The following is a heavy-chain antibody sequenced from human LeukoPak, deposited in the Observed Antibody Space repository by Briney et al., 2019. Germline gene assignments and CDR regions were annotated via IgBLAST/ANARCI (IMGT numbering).Heavy chain of an antibody. D-gene: IGHD6-19*01. V-gene: IGHV1-69*05. Sequence: SVKVSCKASGGTFSSYDISWVRQAPGQGLEWMGRIIPIFGTANYAQKFQGRVTIPTDESTSTAYMELSSLRSEDTAVYYCARELPGIAVAGAFDYWGQGTLVTVSS. J-gene: IGHJ4*02. CDR1: GGTFSSYD. CDR2: IIPIFGTA. CDR3: ARELPGIAVAGAFDY.